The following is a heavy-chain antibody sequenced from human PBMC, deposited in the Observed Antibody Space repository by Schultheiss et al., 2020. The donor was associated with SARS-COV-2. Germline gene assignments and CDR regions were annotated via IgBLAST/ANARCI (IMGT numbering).Heavy chain of an antibody. CDR1: GFTFSSYE. CDR3: ARGDTIFGVGGFCFDY. D-gene: IGHD3-3*01. V-gene: IGHV3-33*08. Sequence: GGSLRLSCAASGFTFSSYEMNWVRQAPGKGLEWVAVIWYDGSNKYYADSVKGRFTISRDNSKNTLYLQMNSLRAEDTALYYCARGDTIFGVGGFCFDYWGQGTLVTVSS. J-gene: IGHJ4*02. CDR2: IWYDGSNK.